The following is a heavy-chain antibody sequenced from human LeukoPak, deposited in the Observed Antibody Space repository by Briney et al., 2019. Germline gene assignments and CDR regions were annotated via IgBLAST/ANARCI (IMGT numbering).Heavy chain of an antibody. D-gene: IGHD3-10*01. CDR3: AHRRRDELRVRGATTWYWYFDL. V-gene: IGHV2-5*02. Sequence: KESGPALVKPTQTLTLTCTFTGFSLTTSGVGVGVGWIRQPPGKALEWLALIYWDDDIRYNPSLQTRLTITKDTSKNQVVLTMTNMDPLDTATYYCAHRRRDELRVRGATTWYWYFDLWGPGTLVTVSS. J-gene: IGHJ2*01. CDR2: IYWDDDI. CDR1: GFSLTTSGVGVG.